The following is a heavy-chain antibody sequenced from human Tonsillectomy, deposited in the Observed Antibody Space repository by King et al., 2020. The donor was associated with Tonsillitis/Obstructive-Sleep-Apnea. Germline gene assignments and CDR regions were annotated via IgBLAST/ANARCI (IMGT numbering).Heavy chain of an antibody. CDR2: IKSQTDGGTT. CDR1: GFTFSNAW. J-gene: IGHJ4*02. V-gene: IGHV3-15*01. D-gene: IGHD5-24*01. Sequence: VQLVESGGGLVKPGGSLRLSCAASGFTFSNAWMSWVRQAPGKGLEWVGRIKSQTDGGTTDYAAPVKGRFTISRDDSKNTLYLQMNSLKTEDTAVYYCTTHLWATRLSGYWGQGTLVTVSS. CDR3: TTHLWATRLSGY.